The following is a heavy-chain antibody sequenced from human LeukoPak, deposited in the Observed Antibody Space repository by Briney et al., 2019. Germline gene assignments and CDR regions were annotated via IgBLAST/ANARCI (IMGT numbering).Heavy chain of an antibody. J-gene: IGHJ3*02. V-gene: IGHV1-18*01. CDR2: ISVYNGNT. CDR3: ARDSSGWFSGAFDI. Sequence: ASVKVSCKASGGTFSSYAISWVRQAPAQGLEWMGWISVYNGNTNYAQKFQGRVTMTTDTPTTTSYMELRSLRSDDTAVYYCARDSSGWFSGAFDIWGQGTMVTVSS. D-gene: IGHD6-19*01. CDR1: GGTFSSYA.